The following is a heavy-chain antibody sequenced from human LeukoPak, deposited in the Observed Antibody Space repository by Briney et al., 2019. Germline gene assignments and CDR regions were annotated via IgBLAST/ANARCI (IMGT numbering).Heavy chain of an antibody. CDR2: IVVGSGNT. V-gene: IGHV1-58*01. CDR3: ARFEVATISGPVFDY. Sequence: GTSVKVSCKASGFTFTSSAVQWVRQARGQRLEWIGWIVVGSGNTNYAQKFQERVTITRDMSTSTAYMELRSLRSDDTAVYYCARFEVATISGPVFDYWGQGTLVTVSS. D-gene: IGHD5-12*01. J-gene: IGHJ4*02. CDR1: GFTFTSSA.